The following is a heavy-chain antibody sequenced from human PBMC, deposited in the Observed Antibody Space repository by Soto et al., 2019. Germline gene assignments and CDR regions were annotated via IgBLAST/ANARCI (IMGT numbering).Heavy chain of an antibody. J-gene: IGHJ4*02. CDR3: ARDHGPYSSSWYWVY. CDR1: GFTFSSYA. D-gene: IGHD6-13*01. V-gene: IGHV3-30-3*01. Sequence: QVQLVESGGGVVQPGRSLRLSCAASGFTFSSYAMHWVRQAPGKGLAWVAVISYDGSNKYYADSVKGRFTISRDNSKNTLYLQMNSLRAEDTAVYYCARDHGPYSSSWYWVYWGQGTLVTVSS. CDR2: ISYDGSNK.